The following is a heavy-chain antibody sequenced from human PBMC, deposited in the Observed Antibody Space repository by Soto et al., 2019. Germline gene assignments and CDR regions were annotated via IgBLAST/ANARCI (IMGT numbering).Heavy chain of an antibody. D-gene: IGHD4-17*01. CDR2: IPHDGSYK. CDR3: GALNYGGDDC. J-gene: IGHJ4*02. CDR1: GLPFSSYG. V-gene: IGHV3-30*03. Sequence: GGSLRLSCAASGLPFSSYGMHWVRQAPGKGLECVAIIPHDGSYKYHVDSVKGRFTISRDNSKNTLYLQMDSLRPEDTAVYYCGALNYGGDDCWGQGTLVTVSS.